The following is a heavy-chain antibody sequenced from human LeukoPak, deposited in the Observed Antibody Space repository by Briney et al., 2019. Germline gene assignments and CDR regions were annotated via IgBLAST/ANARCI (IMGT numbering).Heavy chain of an antibody. CDR2: ISDSGGST. D-gene: IGHD3-22*01. CDR1: GINLSNYG. J-gene: IGHJ4*02. Sequence: GGSLRLSCAVSGINLSNYGMSWVRQAPGKGLEWVAGISDSGGSTNYADSVKGRFTISRDNPKNTLYLQMNSLRAEDTAVYFCAKRGVVIRVILVGFHKEAYYFDSWGQGALVTVSS. V-gene: IGHV3-23*01. CDR3: AKRGVVIRVILVGFHKEAYYFDS.